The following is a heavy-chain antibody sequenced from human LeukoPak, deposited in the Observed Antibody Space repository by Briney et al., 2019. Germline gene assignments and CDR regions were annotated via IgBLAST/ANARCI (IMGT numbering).Heavy chain of an antibody. Sequence: ASQTLSLTCAISGDSVSSNSAAWNWIRQSPSRGLEWLGRTYYRSKWYNDYAVFVKSRITINPDTSKNQFSLQLNSVTPEDTAVYYCARDRRSSGWYWFDPWGQGTLVTVSS. V-gene: IGHV6-1*01. D-gene: IGHD6-19*01. CDR1: GDSVSSNSAA. J-gene: IGHJ5*02. CDR2: TYYRSKWYN. CDR3: ARDRRSSGWYWFDP.